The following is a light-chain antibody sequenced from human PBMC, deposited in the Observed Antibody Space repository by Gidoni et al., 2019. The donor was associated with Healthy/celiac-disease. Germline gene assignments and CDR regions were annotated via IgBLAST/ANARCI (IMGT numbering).Light chain of an antibody. CDR1: QSVSSSY. CDR3: QQYGSSPKT. Sequence: EIVLTQSPGTLSLSPGESATLSCRASQSVSSSYLAWYQQKPGQAPRLLIYGASSRATGIPDRFSGSGSGTDFTLTISRLEPEDVAVYYCQQYGSSPKTFGQGTKVESK. J-gene: IGKJ1*01. V-gene: IGKV3-20*01. CDR2: GAS.